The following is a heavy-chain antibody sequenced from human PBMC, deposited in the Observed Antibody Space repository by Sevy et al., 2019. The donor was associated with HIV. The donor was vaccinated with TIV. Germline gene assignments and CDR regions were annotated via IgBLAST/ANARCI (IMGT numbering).Heavy chain of an antibody. V-gene: IGHV3-23*01. CDR1: GFTFSSYA. Sequence: GGSLRLSCAASGFTFSSYAMSWVRQAPGKGLEWVSAISGSGGSTYYADSVKGRFTISRDNSKNTLYLQMNSLRAEDTAVYYCAKDPANVLLWFWELLDFDYWGQGTLVTVSS. J-gene: IGHJ4*02. D-gene: IGHD3-10*01. CDR3: AKDPANVLLWFWELLDFDY. CDR2: ISGSGGST.